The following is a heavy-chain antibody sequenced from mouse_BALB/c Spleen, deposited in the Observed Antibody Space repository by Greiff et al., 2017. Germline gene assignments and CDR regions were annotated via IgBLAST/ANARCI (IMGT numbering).Heavy chain of an antibody. D-gene: IGHD1-1*01. V-gene: IGHV5-17*02. J-gene: IGHJ2*01. CDR1: GFTFSSFG. CDR3: ARESNYYGSYFDY. CDR2: ISSGSSTI. Sequence: DVKVEESGGGLVQPGGSRKLSCAASGFTFSSFGMHWVRQAPEKGLEWVAYISSGSSTIYYADTVKGRFTISRDNPKNTLFLQMTSLRSEDTAMYYCARESNYYGSYFDYWGQGTTLTVSS.